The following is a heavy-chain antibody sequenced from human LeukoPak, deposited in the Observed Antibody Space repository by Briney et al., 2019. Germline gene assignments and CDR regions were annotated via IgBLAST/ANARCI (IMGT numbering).Heavy chain of an antibody. CDR1: GFTFSNAW. CDR2: IKSKTDGGTT. J-gene: IGHJ4*02. D-gene: IGHD3-10*01. CDR3: TTTLYSGEPFDY. Sequence: PGGSLRLSCAASGFTFSNAWMSWLRQAPGKGLEWVGRIKSKTDGGTTDYAAPVKGRFTISRDDSKNTLYLQMNSLKTEDTAVYYCTTTLYSGEPFDYWGQGTLVTVSS. V-gene: IGHV3-15*01.